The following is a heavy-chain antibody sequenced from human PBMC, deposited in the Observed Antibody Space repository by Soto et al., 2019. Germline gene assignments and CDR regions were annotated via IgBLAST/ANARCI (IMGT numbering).Heavy chain of an antibody. CDR3: ARGPGTFSDFWSGYPSLTVGMDV. CDR2: TRNKANSYTT. Sequence: PGGSLRLSCAASGFTFSDHYMDWVRQAPGKGLEWVGRTRNKANSYTTEYAASVKGRFTISRGDSKNSLYLQMNSLKTEDTAVYYCARGPGTFSDFWSGYPSLTVGMDVWGQGTTVTVSS. CDR1: GFTFSDHY. J-gene: IGHJ6*02. D-gene: IGHD3-3*01. V-gene: IGHV3-72*01.